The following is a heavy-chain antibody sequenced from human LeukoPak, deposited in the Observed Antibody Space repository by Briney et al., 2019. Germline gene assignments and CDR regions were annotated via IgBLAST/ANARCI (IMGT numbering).Heavy chain of an antibody. Sequence: ETLSLTCTVSGGSISSYYWSWVRQAPGKGLEWVSGVSGSGGYTNYADSVKGRFTISRDNSKNTLYLQMNSLRAEDTAVYYCAKEQSAYSSNFDYWGQGTLVTVSS. J-gene: IGHJ4*02. CDR3: AKEQSAYSSNFDY. V-gene: IGHV3-23*01. D-gene: IGHD6-13*01. CDR2: VSGSGGYT. CDR1: GGSISSYY.